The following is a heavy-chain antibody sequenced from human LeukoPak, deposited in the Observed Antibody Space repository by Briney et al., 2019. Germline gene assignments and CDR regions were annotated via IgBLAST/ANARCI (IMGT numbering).Heavy chain of an antibody. CDR1: GDSVSSGGYY. CDR3: ARGVSRGLYYFDY. V-gene: IGHV4-31*03. Sequence: SETLSLTCTVSGDSVSSGGYYWSWIRQHPGKGLEWVGYIYYSGSTYYNPSLQSRVTISVDTSKNQFSLKLSSVTAADTAVYYCARGVSRGLYYFDYWGQGTLVTVSS. J-gene: IGHJ4*02. CDR2: IYYSGST. D-gene: IGHD6-13*01.